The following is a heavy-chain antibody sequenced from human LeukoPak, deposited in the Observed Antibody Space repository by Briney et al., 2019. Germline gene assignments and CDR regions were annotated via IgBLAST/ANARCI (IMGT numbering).Heavy chain of an antibody. CDR3: AKDTTGSHLGAFDI. V-gene: IGHV3-23*01. CDR1: GFTFSSYE. Sequence: GGSLRLSCAASGFTFSSYEMNWVRQAPGKGLEWVSAISGGGDSTYYADSVKGRFTISRDNSKNTLYLQMNSLRAEDTAVYYCAKDTTGSHLGAFDIWGQGTMVTVSS. CDR2: ISGGGDST. D-gene: IGHD2/OR15-2a*01. J-gene: IGHJ3*02.